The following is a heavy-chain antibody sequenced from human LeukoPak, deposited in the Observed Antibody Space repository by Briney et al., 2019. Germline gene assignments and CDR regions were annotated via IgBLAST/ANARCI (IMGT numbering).Heavy chain of an antibody. V-gene: IGHV3-7*03. CDR3: ATNGGGDSGYGNFDY. CDR1: GFTFSSYG. CDR2: IKQDGSEK. D-gene: IGHD5-12*01. J-gene: IGHJ4*02. Sequence: GALRLSCAASGFTFSSYGMHWVRQPPGKGLEWVANIKQDGSEKYYVDSVKGRFTISRDNAKNSLYLQMNGLRAEDTALYYCATNGGGDSGYGNFDYWGQGTLVTVSS.